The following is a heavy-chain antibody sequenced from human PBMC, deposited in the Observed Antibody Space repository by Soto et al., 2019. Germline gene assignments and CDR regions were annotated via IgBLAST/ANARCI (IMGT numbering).Heavy chain of an antibody. CDR3: ATVRRARHRTFYFDP. Sequence: PSETLSLTCTASSGSISSNYLSWIRQPPGKGLEWIGYISSSGSTSYNASLQRRASISVDTSRSQISLRLTSVTAADTAVYYCATVRRARHRTFYFDPWGRGTLVTVSS. D-gene: IGHD2-8*01. CDR2: ISSSGST. CDR1: SGSISSNY. J-gene: IGHJ5*02. V-gene: IGHV4-59*01.